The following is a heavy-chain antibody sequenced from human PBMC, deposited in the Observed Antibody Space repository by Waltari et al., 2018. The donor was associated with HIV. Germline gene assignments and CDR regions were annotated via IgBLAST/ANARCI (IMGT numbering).Heavy chain of an antibody. J-gene: IGHJ1*01. CDR3: ATYVVVTAIGAEYFQH. D-gene: IGHD2-21*02. CDR1: GGSISSSNW. Sequence: QVQLQESGPGLVKPSGTLSLTCAVSGGSISSSNWWSWVRNTPGKGLEWIGEIYHSGSTNYNPSLKSRVTISVDKSKNQFSLKLSSVTAADTAVYYCATYVVVTAIGAEYFQHWGQGTLVTVSS. CDR2: IYHSGST. V-gene: IGHV4-4*02.